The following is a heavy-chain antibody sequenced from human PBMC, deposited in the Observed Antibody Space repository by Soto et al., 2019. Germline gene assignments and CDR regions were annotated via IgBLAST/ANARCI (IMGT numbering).Heavy chain of an antibody. CDR1: GGTFSSYA. D-gene: IGHD3-10*01. CDR2: IIPIFGTA. Sequence: QVQLVQSGAEVKKPGSSVKVSCKASGGTFSSYAISWVRQAPGQGLEWMGGIIPIFGTANYAQKFQGRVTITADESTSTVEMELGSLGSGDRAVYWGGGGGDYYGSGSSLRWFDPWGQGTLVTVSS. V-gene: IGHV1-69*01. J-gene: IGHJ5*02. CDR3: GGGGDYYGSGSSLRWFDP.